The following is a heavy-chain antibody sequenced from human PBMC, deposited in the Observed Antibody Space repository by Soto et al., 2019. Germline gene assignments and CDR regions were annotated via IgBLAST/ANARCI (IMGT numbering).Heavy chain of an antibody. Sequence: GGSLRLSCAASGFTFSSYAMSWVRQAPGKGLEWVSLISGSGGGTYYADSVKGRSTISRDNSKNTLYLQMNSLRAEDTAVFYYPKRRHNRNGDFWGQGTTVTVSS. CDR1: GFTFSSYA. D-gene: IGHD2-8*01. J-gene: IGHJ6*02. CDR3: PKRRHNRNGDF. V-gene: IGHV3-23*01. CDR2: ISGSGGGT.